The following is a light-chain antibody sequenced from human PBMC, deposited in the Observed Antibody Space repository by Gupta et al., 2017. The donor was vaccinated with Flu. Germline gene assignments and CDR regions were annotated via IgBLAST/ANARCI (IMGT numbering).Light chain of an antibody. CDR3: QSYDSSLNAYV. V-gene: IGLV1-40*01. J-gene: IGLJ1*01. CDR2: GST. Sequence: QSVLTQPPAVSGAPGQRVNISCTGSRSNIGAGSDVHWYQQLPGTAPKLLIYGSTNRPSGLFSGSKSVASASLSITGLQAEDEADYFCQSYDSSLNAYVFGTGTKVTVL. CDR1: RSNIGAGSD.